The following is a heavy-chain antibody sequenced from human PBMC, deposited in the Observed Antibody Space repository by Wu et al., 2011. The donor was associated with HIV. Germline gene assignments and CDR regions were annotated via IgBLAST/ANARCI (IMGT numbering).Heavy chain of an antibody. CDR1: GYTLTELS. V-gene: IGHV1-24*01. CDR3: ARDSGPDYRDSRGTL. D-gene: IGHD3-22*01. Sequence: QVQLVQSGAEVKKPGASVKVSCKVSGYTLTELSMHWVRQAPGKGLEWMGGFDPEDGETIYAQKFQGRVTLTTDSPTTIAYMEMGNLTSDDTAVYYCARDSGPDYRDSRGTLWGQGTLVTVSS. CDR2: FDPEDGET. J-gene: IGHJ4*02.